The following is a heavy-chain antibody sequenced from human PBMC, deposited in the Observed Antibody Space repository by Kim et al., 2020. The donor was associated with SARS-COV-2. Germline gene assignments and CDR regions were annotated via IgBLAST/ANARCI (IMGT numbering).Heavy chain of an antibody. J-gene: IGHJ6*02. V-gene: IGHV1-69*13. Sequence: SVKVSCKASGGTFSSYAISWVRQAPGQGLEWMGGIIPIFGTANYAQKFQGRVTITADESTSTAYMELSSLRSEDTAVYYWARGGWGTGTTDRVYYGMDVWGQGTTVTVSS. CDR1: GGTFSSYA. D-gene: IGHD1-1*01. CDR3: ARGGWGTGTTDRVYYGMDV. CDR2: IIPIFGTA.